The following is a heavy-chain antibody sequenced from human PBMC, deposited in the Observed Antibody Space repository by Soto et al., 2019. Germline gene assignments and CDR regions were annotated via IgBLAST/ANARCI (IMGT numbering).Heavy chain of an antibody. J-gene: IGHJ4*02. CDR2: IYYSGST. D-gene: IGHD3-22*01. Sequence: QVQLQESGPGLVKPSQTLSLTCSVSGGSISSGRYYWSWIRQHPGKGLEWIGYIYYSGSTYYNPSLKSRVTISVDTSTNQFSLNLSSVTAADTALYYCARNYDSSGFDYWGQGTLVTVSS. V-gene: IGHV4-31*03. CDR3: ARNYDSSGFDY. CDR1: GGSISSGRYY.